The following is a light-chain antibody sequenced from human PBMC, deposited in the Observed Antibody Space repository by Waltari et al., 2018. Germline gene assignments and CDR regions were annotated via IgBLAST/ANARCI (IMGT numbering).Light chain of an antibody. CDR3: LQHNSYPFT. V-gene: IGKV1-17*01. Sequence: DIQMTQSPSSLSASVGDRVTITCRASKGTRVDLGWYQQKPGRAPKRLIYAASRCQTGVPSRFSGRGSGTEFTLTISSLEPEDFGTYYCLQHNSYPFTFGPRTKVDI. CDR2: AAS. J-gene: IGKJ3*01. CDR1: KGTRVD.